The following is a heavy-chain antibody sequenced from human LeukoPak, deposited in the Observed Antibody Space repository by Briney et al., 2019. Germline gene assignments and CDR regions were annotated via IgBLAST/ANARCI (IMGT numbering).Heavy chain of an antibody. CDR2: IYSGGST. CDR3: ANKGGRFGEVEGDY. CDR1: GFTVSSNY. V-gene: IGHV3-53*01. Sequence: GGSLRLSCAASGFTVSSNYMSWVRQAPGKWLEWVSVIYSGGSTYYADSVKGRFTISRDNSKNTLYLQMNSLRAEHTAVYYCANKGGRFGEVEGDYWGQGTLVTVSS. D-gene: IGHD3-10*01. J-gene: IGHJ4*02.